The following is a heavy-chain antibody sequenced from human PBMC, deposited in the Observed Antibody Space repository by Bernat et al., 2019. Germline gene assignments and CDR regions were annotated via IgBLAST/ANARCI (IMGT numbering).Heavy chain of an antibody. Sequence: QVQLVESGGGVVQPGRSLRLSCAASGFTFSSYGMHWVRQAPGKGLEWVAVISHDGSNKYYVDSVKGRFTISRDNSKNTLYLQMNSLRAEDTAVYYCARDSGTRFLEWLSQCDYWGQGTLVTVSS. D-gene: IGHD3-3*01. V-gene: IGHV3-30*03. CDR3: ARDSGTRFLEWLSQCDY. CDR2: ISHDGSNK. CDR1: GFTFSSYG. J-gene: IGHJ4*02.